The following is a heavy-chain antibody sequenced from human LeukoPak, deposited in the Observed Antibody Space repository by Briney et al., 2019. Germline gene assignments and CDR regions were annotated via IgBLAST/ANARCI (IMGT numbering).Heavy chain of an antibody. J-gene: IGHJ4*02. CDR3: ARDRMPYSSGFPPY. Sequence: GGSLRLSCAASGFTFSAYGMHWVRQAPGKGLEWVAVIWYDGSNKYSADSVKGRFTISRDSSKNTLYLQMNSLRAEDTAVYYCARDRMPYSSGFPPYWGQGTLVTVSS. V-gene: IGHV3-33*01. CDR1: GFTFSAYG. CDR2: IWYDGSNK. D-gene: IGHD6-19*01.